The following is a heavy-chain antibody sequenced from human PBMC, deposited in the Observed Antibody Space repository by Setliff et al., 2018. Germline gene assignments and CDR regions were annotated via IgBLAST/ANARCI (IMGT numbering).Heavy chain of an antibody. D-gene: IGHD6-19*01. CDR2: IYYSGST. CDR1: GGSISSSSYY. J-gene: IGHJ4*02. V-gene: IGHV4-39*01. Sequence: SETLSLTCTVSGGSISSSSYYWGWIRQPPGKGLEWIGSIYYSGSTYYNPSLKSRVTISVDTSKNQFSLRLSSVTAADTAVYYCARHLYSSGWYFDYGGQGTLVTVSS. CDR3: ARHLYSSGWYFDY.